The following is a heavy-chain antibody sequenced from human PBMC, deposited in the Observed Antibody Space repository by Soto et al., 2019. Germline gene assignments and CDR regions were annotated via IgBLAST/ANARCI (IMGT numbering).Heavy chain of an antibody. Sequence: PSETLSLTCTISGDSISSSYWNWIRQPPGKGLEWIGYMYYSGSTNYNPSLKSRVTISVDTSRNQFSLKLTSVTAADTAVYYCASQDHSRSSSGWFDPWGQGTLVT. CDR2: MYYSGST. CDR1: GDSISSSY. J-gene: IGHJ5*02. V-gene: IGHV4-59*01. CDR3: ASQDHSRSSSGWFDP. D-gene: IGHD6-6*01.